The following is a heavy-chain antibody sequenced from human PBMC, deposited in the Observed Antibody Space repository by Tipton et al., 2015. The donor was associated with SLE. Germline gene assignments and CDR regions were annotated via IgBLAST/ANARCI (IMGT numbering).Heavy chain of an antibody. D-gene: IGHD5-12*01. Sequence: TLSLTCTVSGGSISSGSYYWSWIRQPPGKGLEWIGYIYYSGSTNYNPSLKSRVTISVDTSKNQFSLKLSSVTAADTAVYYCARRGYDYYYYYYMDVWGKGTTVTVSS. CDR1: GGSISSGSYY. V-gene: IGHV4-61*01. J-gene: IGHJ6*03. CDR2: IYYSGST. CDR3: ARRGYDYYYYYYMDV.